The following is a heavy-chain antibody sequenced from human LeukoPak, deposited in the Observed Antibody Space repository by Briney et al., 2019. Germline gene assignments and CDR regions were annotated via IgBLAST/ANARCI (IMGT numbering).Heavy chain of an antibody. J-gene: IGHJ6*02. D-gene: IGHD2-2*01. V-gene: IGHV1-3*01. CDR2: INAGNGNT. Sequence: ASVKVSCKASGYTFTSYAMHWVRQAPGRRLEWMGWINAGNGNTKYSQKFQGRVTITRDTSASTAYMELSSLRSEDTAVYYCARADHRHIVVVPAARLAHYGMDVWGQGTTVTVSS. CDR1: GYTFTSYA. CDR3: ARADHRHIVVVPAARLAHYGMDV.